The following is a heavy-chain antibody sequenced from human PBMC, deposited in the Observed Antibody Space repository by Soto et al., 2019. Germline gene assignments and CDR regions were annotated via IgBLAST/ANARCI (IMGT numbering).Heavy chain of an antibody. V-gene: IGHV6-1*01. CDR2: TYYRSKWYN. CDR3: ARDYGYSSGWPYNWFDP. Sequence: SQTLSLTCAISGDSVSSNSAAWNWIRQSPSRGLEWLGRTYYRSKWYNDYAVSVKSRITINPDTSKNQFSLQLNSVTPEDTAVYYCARDYGYSSGWPYNWFDPWGQGTLVTVSS. D-gene: IGHD6-19*01. J-gene: IGHJ5*02. CDR1: GDSVSSNSAA.